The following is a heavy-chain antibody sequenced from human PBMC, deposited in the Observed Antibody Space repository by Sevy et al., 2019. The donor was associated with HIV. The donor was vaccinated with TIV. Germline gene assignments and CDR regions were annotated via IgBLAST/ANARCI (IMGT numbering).Heavy chain of an antibody. V-gene: IGHV4-59*01. D-gene: IGHD3-22*01. J-gene: IGHJ4*02. CDR2: ICYSGST. Sequence: SETLSLTCTVSCGSISSYYWSWIRQPPGKGLEWIGYICYSGSTNYSPSLQSRVTISVDTSKNQFSLKLSSVTAADTAMYFCARGQYYDSSAYYYGGYYFDYWGQGTLVTVSS. CDR3: ARGQYYDSSAYYYGGYYFDY. CDR1: CGSISSYY.